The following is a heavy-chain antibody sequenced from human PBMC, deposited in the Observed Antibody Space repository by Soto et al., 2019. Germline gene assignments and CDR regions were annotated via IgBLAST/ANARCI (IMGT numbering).Heavy chain of an antibody. V-gene: IGHV3-9*01. CDR3: AKGYSYGVLEPLGY. Sequence: EVQLVESGGGLVQPGRSLRLSCAASGFTFDDYAMHWVRQAPGKGLEWVSGISWNSGIIDYADSVKGRFTISRDNDKNSQYLQMNTLRAEDTASYYCAKGYSYGVLEPLGYWGQGTLVTVSS. J-gene: IGHJ4*02. CDR1: GFTFDDYA. CDR2: ISWNSGII. D-gene: IGHD5-18*01.